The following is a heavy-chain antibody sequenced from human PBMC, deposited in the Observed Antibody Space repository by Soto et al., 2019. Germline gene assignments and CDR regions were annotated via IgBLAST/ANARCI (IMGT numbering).Heavy chain of an antibody. CDR2: INAGNGNT. V-gene: IGHV1-3*01. D-gene: IGHD2-21*02. CDR3: ARADICGGDCYYFDY. J-gene: IGHJ4*02. Sequence: ASVKVSCKASGYTFTSYAMHWVRQAPGQRLEWMGWINAGNGNTKYSQKFQGRVTITRDTSASTAYMELSSLRSEDTAVYYCARADICGGDCYYFDYWGQGTLVTVSS. CDR1: GYTFTSYA.